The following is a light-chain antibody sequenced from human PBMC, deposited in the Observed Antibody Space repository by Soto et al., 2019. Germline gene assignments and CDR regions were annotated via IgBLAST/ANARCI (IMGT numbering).Light chain of an antibody. J-gene: IGLJ1*01. Sequence: QSALTQPPSASGSPGQAVTISCTGTSRDIGGYDFVSWYQVRPGEAPQLIIYNVNGRPSGVPRRFSGSKSGNTASLTVSGLQAVDEADYYSSSYSDTNICVCGTGPKVTIL. CDR2: NVN. V-gene: IGLV2-8*01. CDR1: SRDIGGYDF. CDR3: SSYSDTNICV.